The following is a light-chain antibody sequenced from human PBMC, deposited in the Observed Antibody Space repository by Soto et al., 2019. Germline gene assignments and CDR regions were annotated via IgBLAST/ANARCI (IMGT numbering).Light chain of an antibody. Sequence: VTKSPDTLSWSPGERVTLSCRASQSVRDNLAWYKQKPGQAPRLLSFGASTRATGIPASFSGSGSGTEFTLTISSLQSEDFEFYFCQQYNNWPPTFGQGTRLEIK. CDR2: GAS. CDR1: QSVRDN. J-gene: IGKJ5*01. V-gene: IGKV3-15*01. CDR3: QQYNNWPPT.